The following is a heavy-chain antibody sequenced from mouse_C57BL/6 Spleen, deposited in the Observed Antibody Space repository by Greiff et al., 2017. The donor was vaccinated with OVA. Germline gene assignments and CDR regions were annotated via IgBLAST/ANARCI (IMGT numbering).Heavy chain of an antibody. CDR2: IRNKANGYTT. CDR1: GFTFTDYY. Sequence: EVMLVESGGGLVQPGGSLSLSCAASGFTFTDYYMSWVRQPPGKALEWLGFIRNKANGYTTEYSASVKGRFTISRDNSQSILYLQMNALRAEDSATYYCARFYYYGSDAMDYWGQGTSVTVSS. J-gene: IGHJ4*01. CDR3: ARFYYYGSDAMDY. D-gene: IGHD1-1*01. V-gene: IGHV7-3*01.